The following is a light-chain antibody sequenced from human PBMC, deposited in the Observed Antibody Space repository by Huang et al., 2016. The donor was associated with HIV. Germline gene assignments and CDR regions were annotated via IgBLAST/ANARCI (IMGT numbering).Light chain of an antibody. V-gene: IGKV1-39*01. CDR1: QNINTF. CDR2: SAS. Sequence: DIQMTQSPSSLSTFVGDRVTITCRASQNINTFLHWYQEKPGKAHRLLIYSASRLEDGVPSRFSGSASGTEFTLTISNLQPDDFATYYCQQSYRTPYTFGQGTKLDI. CDR3: QQSYRTPYT. J-gene: IGKJ2*01.